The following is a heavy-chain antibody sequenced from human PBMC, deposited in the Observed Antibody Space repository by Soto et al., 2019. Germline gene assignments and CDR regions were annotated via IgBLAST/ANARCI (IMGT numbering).Heavy chain of an antibody. J-gene: IGHJ3*01. CDR1: GFALDTYD. CDR3: AGEHLLMFASDDAFIV. Sequence: EEQLVESGGDLVQPGGSLRLSCTSSGFALDTYDMNWVRLAPGKDLEWISHIATGGDRIYYADSVKGRFTLSRDNARKSLYLHMNSLRDDDTALCYCAGEHLLMFASDDAFIVWGQGTLVTVSS. V-gene: IGHV3-48*03. D-gene: IGHD2-21*01. CDR2: IATGGDRI.